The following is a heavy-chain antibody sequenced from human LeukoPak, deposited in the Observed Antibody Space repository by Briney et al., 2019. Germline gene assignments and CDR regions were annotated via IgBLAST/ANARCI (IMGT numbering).Heavy chain of an antibody. D-gene: IGHD2-15*01. CDR1: GFTFSSYD. Sequence: GGSLRLSCAASGFTFSSYDMHWVRQATGKGLEWVSAIGTAGDTYYPGSVKGRFTISRENAKNSLYLQMNSLRAEDTAVYYCARGPPGGRIDYWGQGTPVTVSS. CDR3: ARGPPGGRIDY. V-gene: IGHV3-13*01. CDR2: IGTAGDT. J-gene: IGHJ4*02.